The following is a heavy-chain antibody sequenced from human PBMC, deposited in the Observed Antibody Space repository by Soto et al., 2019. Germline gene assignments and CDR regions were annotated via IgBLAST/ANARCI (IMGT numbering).Heavy chain of an antibody. D-gene: IGHD1-26*01. Sequence: EGQLVESGGGLVQPGGSLRLSCAASGCIFTSYSMNWVRQAPGKGLEWLAYIRIDSNHIGYADSVRGRFTISSDIAKNSLYLQMNSLRDEDTAVYYCARDVSYAFDYWGQGTLVTVSS. J-gene: IGHJ4*02. CDR2: IRIDSNHI. CDR1: GCIFTSYS. CDR3: ARDVSYAFDY. V-gene: IGHV3-48*02.